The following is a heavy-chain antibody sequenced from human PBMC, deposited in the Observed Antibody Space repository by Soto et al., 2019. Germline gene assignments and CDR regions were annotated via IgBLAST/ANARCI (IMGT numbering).Heavy chain of an antibody. CDR1: GYTFSGSV. D-gene: IGHD4-17*01. CDR3: ASEIDATTATSLDY. V-gene: IGHV1-3*01. CDR2: INADNGNT. J-gene: IGHJ4*02. Sequence: QVQLVQSGAEVKKXXAXVKVSCKASGYTFSGSVMHWVRQAPGQXLEWMGWINADNGNTKYSQKFQGRVTMTWDTSASTAYMELSSLRSEDTAIYYCASEIDATTATSLDYWGQGTLVTVSS.